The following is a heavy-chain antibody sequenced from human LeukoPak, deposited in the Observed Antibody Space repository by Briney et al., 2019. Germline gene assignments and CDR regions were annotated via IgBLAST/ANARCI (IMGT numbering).Heavy chain of an antibody. J-gene: IGHJ4*02. CDR3: ARTVAVAGFYFGY. Sequence: GGSLRLSCAASGFTFSNSGMSWVRQAPGKGLEWVSAISGSGGNTYYADSVKGRFTISRDNAKNSLYLQMNSLRAEDTAVYYCARTVAVAGFYFGYWGQGTLVTVSS. CDR2: ISGSGGNT. V-gene: IGHV3-23*01. CDR1: GFTFSNSG. D-gene: IGHD6-19*01.